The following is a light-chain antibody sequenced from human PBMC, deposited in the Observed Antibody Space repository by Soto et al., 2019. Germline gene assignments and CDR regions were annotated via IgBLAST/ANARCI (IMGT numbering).Light chain of an antibody. CDR3: QKYGSSRP. Sequence: TQSPATLSVSPGEGATLSCRASQSVGSNLAWYQHKPGHAPRLLLYGASSRATGIPDRVSGSGSGTDFTLTISRLEPEDFGLYNCQKYGSSRPFGQGAKVDIK. CDR2: GAS. CDR1: QSVGSN. J-gene: IGKJ1*01. V-gene: IGKV3-20*01.